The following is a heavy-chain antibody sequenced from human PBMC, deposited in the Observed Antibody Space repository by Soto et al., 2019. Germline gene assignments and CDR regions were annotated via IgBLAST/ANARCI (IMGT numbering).Heavy chain of an antibody. J-gene: IGHJ4*01. CDR3: ARVYGRGDYVDF. CDR2: MYYTGKT. CDR1: GTTISSGDHY. D-gene: IGHD1-26*01. Sequence: QVQLQESGPGLVKPSQTLSLTCTVSGTTISSGDHYWSWIRQAPGKGLEWIGYMYYTGKTYYNTSLQSRVTLSVDTSKNQFSLKMTSVTAADTAMYFCARVYGRGDYVDFEGRGTLVSVSS. V-gene: IGHV4-30-4*01.